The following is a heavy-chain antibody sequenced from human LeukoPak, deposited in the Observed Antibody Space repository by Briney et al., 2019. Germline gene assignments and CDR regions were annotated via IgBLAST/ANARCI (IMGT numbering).Heavy chain of an antibody. CDR3: ARDPSGGYFDY. J-gene: IGHJ4*02. Sequence: ASVMVSCKASGYIFTNYGISWVRQAPGQGLEWMSWISANNGETRYAQNFQGRVTMTTDTSTTTAYMELRSLRSDDTAVYYCARDPSGGYFDYWGQGTLVTVSS. CDR2: ISANNGET. V-gene: IGHV1-18*04. CDR1: GYIFTNYG. D-gene: IGHD3-10*01.